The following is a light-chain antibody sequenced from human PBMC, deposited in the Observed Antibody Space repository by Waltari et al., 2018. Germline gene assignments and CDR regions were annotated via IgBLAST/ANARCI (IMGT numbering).Light chain of an antibody. V-gene: IGLV2-8*01. CDR3: ASFAGSNNL. J-gene: IGLJ2*01. Sequence: QSALPQPPSASGSPGQSVTLSSTGTSPDIGVLYYVSLYQQPPAKAPTLFIYEVTDRTSGVPDRFSGSKSDNTASLTVSGLQGEDEADYYCASFAGSNNLFGGGTKLTVL. CDR1: SPDIGVLYY. CDR2: EVT.